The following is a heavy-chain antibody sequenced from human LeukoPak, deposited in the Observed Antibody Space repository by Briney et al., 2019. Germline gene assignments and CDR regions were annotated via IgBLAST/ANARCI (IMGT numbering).Heavy chain of an antibody. D-gene: IGHD1-14*01. J-gene: IGHJ4*02. CDR3: ARVDWHHESSTYYFDY. CDR1: GFPFSSYV. V-gene: IGHV3-7*01. Sequence: GGSLRLSCAASGFPFSSYVMSWVRQAPGKGLEWVANIKQDGSEKYYVDSVKGRFTISRDNAKNSLYLQMNSLRAEDTAVYYCARVDWHHESSTYYFDYWGQGTLVTVSS. CDR2: IKQDGSEK.